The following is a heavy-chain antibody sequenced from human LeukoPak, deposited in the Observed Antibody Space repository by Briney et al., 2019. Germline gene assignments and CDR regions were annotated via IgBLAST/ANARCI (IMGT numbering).Heavy chain of an antibody. CDR1: GFTVSNNY. Sequence: GGSLRLSCAVSGFTVSNNYMNWVRQAPGKGLEWVSIIYSGGRTYYADSAKGRFTISRDNAKNSLYLQMSSLRAEDTAVYYCAELGITMIGGVWGKGTTVTISS. V-gene: IGHV3-53*01. D-gene: IGHD3-10*02. J-gene: IGHJ6*04. CDR2: IYSGGRT. CDR3: AELGITMIGGV.